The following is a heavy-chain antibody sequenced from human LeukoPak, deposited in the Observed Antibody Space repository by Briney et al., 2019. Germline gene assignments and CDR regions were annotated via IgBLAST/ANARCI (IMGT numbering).Heavy chain of an antibody. CDR2: ISAYNGNT. Sequence: ASVKVSCKASGYTFTSYGISWVLQAPGQGLEWMGWISAYNGNTNYAQKLQGRVTMTTDTSTSTAYMELRSLRSDDTAVYYCARGLPYCSSTGCYFAGDYWGQGTLVTVSS. CDR1: GYTFTSYG. D-gene: IGHD2-2*01. J-gene: IGHJ4*02. CDR3: ARGLPYCSSTGCYFAGDY. V-gene: IGHV1-18*01.